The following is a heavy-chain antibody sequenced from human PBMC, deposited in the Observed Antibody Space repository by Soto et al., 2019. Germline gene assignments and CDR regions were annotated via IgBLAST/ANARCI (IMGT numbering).Heavy chain of an antibody. J-gene: IGHJ2*01. V-gene: IGHV4-34*01. CDR2: INHSGST. D-gene: IGHD3-9*01. CDR3: ARDSRFCFQAEGGIRYCSTVSAFLLNRSSDL. Sequence: KGLEWIGDINHSGSTNYNPSLKSRVTISVDTSKNQFSLKLRSVTAADTAVYYCARDSRFCFQAEGGIRYCSTVSAFLLNRSSDL.